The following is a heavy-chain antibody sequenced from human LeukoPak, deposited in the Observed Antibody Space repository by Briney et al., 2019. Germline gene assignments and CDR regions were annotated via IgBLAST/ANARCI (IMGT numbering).Heavy chain of an antibody. J-gene: IGHJ3*02. Sequence: GESLKISCKGSGYSFTSYWIGWVRQMPGKGLGWMGIIYPGDSDTRYSPSFQGQVTISADKSISTAYLQWSSLKASDTAMYYCARASFWSGSERHAFDIWGQGTMVTVSS. V-gene: IGHV5-51*01. CDR1: GYSFTSYW. D-gene: IGHD3-3*01. CDR2: IYPGDSDT. CDR3: ARASFWSGSERHAFDI.